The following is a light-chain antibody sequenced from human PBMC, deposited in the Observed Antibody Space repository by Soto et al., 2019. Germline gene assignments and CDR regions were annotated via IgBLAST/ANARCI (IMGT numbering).Light chain of an antibody. CDR2: EVI. CDR3: SSSADSNNLAVV. J-gene: IGLJ2*01. V-gene: IGLV2-8*01. CDR1: SSDVGSCKY. Sequence: QSALTQPPSASGSPGQSVTISCTGTSSDVGSCKYVSWYQQHPGKAPKLIIYEVIKRPSGVPDRFSGSKSGNTASLTVSGLQAEDEADYYCSSSADSNNLAVVVGGGTKLTVL.